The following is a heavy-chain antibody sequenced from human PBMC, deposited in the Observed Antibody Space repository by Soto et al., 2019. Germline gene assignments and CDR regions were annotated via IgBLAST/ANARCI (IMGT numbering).Heavy chain of an antibody. CDR2: ISGYNGDT. D-gene: IGHD2-8*01. Sequence: QGQLVQSGAEVKKPGASVKVSCKASGYTFTRYGISWVRQAPGQGLEWMGWISGYNGDTNYAQKFQGRVNITIDTSTSTAYMELRSLTSDDTAVYYCAKNGQPPYYYYGMDVWGQGTTVTVSS. CDR1: GYTFTRYG. CDR3: AKNGQPPYYYYGMDV. V-gene: IGHV1-18*01. J-gene: IGHJ6*02.